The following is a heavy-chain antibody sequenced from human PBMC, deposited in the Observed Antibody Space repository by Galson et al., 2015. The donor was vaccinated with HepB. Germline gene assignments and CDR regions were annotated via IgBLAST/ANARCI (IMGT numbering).Heavy chain of an antibody. Sequence: CTASGYTFTSYYMHWVRQAPGQGLEWMGIINPSGGSTSYAQKFQGRVTMTRDTSTSIVYMELSSLRSEDTAVYYCARGGVGADNWFDPWGQGTLVTVSS. J-gene: IGHJ5*02. V-gene: IGHV1-46*03. CDR1: GYTFTSYY. CDR2: INPSGGST. D-gene: IGHD1-26*01. CDR3: ARGGVGADNWFDP.